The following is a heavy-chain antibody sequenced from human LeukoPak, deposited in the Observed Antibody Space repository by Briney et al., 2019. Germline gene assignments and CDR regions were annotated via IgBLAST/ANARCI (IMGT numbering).Heavy chain of an antibody. CDR2: IYPGDSDT. J-gene: IGHJ6*03. CDR1: GYSFTSYW. D-gene: IGHD4/OR15-4a*01. CDR3: ARVQSRTNYYYYYMDV. Sequence: GESLKISCKGSGYSFTSYWIGWVRQMPGKGLEWMGIIYPGDSDTRYSPSFQGQVTISADKSISTAYLQWSSLKASDTAMYYCARVQSRTNYYYYYMDVWGKGTTVTVSS. V-gene: IGHV5-51*01.